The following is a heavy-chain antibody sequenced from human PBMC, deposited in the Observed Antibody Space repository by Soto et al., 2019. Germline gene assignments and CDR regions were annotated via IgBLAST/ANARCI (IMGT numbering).Heavy chain of an antibody. CDR2: ISWDGDNT. D-gene: IGHD2-15*01. J-gene: IGHJ6*02. CDR3: AKESSFGGWYYYGMDV. V-gene: IGHV3-43*01. CDR1: GFTFDDYT. Sequence: GSLRLSCAASGFTFDDYTMHWVRQAPGKGLEWVSLISWDGDNTYYADSVKGRFTISRDNSKNSLYLQMNSLRTEDTALYYCAKESSFGGWYYYGMDVWGQGTTVTVSS.